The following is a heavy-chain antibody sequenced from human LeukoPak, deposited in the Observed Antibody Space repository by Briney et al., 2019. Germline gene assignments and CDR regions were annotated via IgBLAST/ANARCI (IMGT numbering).Heavy chain of an antibody. CDR2: IYTSGST. V-gene: IGHV4-4*07. CDR1: GGSISSYY. D-gene: IGHD3-9*01. CDR3: AREGLNYDILTGYFPDY. J-gene: IGHJ4*02. Sequence: SETLSLTYTVSGGSISSYYWSWIRQPAGKGLEWIGRIYTSGSTNYNPSLKSRVTMSVDTSKNQFSLKLSSVTAADTAVYYCAREGLNYDILTGYFPDYWGQGTLVTVSS.